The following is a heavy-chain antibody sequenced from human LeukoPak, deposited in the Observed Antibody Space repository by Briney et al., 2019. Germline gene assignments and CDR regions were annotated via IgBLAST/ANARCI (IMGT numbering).Heavy chain of an antibody. CDR3: TTDLTYYYDSSGYYYPPGAFDI. CDR1: GFTFSNAW. J-gene: IGHJ3*02. Sequence: GGSLRLSCAASGFTFSNAWMSWVRQAPGKGLEWVGRIKSKTDGGTTDYAAPVKGRFTISRDDSKNTLYLQMNSLKTEDTAVYYCTTDLTYYYDSSGYYYPPGAFDIWGQGTMVTVSS. CDR2: IKSKTDGGTT. D-gene: IGHD3-22*01. V-gene: IGHV3-15*01.